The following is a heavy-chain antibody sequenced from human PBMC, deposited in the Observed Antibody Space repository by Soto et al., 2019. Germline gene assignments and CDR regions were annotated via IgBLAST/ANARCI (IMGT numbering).Heavy chain of an antibody. CDR1: GGTFSSYA. Sequence: SVKVSCKASGGTFSSYAISWVRQAPGQGLEWMGGIIPIFGTANYARKFQGRVTITADESTSTAYMELSSLRSEDTAVYYCARERWLQEAYYYYGMDVWGQGTTVTVS. CDR2: IIPIFGTA. J-gene: IGHJ6*02. V-gene: IGHV1-69*13. D-gene: IGHD5-12*01. CDR3: ARERWLQEAYYYYGMDV.